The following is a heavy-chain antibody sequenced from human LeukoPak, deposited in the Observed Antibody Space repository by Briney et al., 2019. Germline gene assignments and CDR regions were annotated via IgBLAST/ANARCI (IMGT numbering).Heavy chain of an antibody. Sequence: PGRSLRLSCAASGFTFSSYAMHWVRQAPGKGLEWVAVISYDGSNKYYADSVKGRFTISRDNSKNTLYLQMNSLRAEDTAVYYCARDPVTMIVVVITTFGYFDYWGQGTLVTVSS. CDR3: ARDPVTMIVVVITTFGYFDY. J-gene: IGHJ4*02. CDR1: GFTFSSYA. CDR2: ISYDGSNK. V-gene: IGHV3-30-3*01. D-gene: IGHD3-22*01.